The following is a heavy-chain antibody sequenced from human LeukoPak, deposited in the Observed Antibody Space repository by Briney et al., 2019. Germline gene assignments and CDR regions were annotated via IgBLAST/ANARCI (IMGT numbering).Heavy chain of an antibody. Sequence: GGSLRLSCAASGFTLSSYAMHWVRQAPGKGLEWVAVISYDGSNKYYADSVKGRFTISRDNSRNTLHLQMNSLRAEDTAVYSCAKASLRYFDWFSDYWGQGTLVTVSS. D-gene: IGHD3-9*01. V-gene: IGHV3-30*18. CDR3: AKASLRYFDWFSDY. CDR1: GFTLSSYA. CDR2: ISYDGSNK. J-gene: IGHJ4*02.